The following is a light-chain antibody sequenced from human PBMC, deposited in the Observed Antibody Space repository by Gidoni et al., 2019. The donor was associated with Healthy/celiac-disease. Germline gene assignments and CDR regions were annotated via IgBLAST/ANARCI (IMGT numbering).Light chain of an antibody. CDR2: DDS. J-gene: IGLJ1*01. CDR1: NSGSKS. Sequence: SYVLTQPPSVSVAPGQTARITCGGNNSGSKSVHWYQQKPGQAPVLVVYDDSDRPSGIPERFSGSNSGNTATLTISRVEAGDEADYYCQVWDSSSDLLYVFGTGTKVTVL. V-gene: IGLV3-21*02. CDR3: QVWDSSSDLLYV.